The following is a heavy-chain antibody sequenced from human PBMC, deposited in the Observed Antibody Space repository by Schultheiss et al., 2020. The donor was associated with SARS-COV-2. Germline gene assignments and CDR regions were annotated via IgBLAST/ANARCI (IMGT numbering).Heavy chain of an antibody. CDR3: AKDMKRGYSYGEYYYYGMDV. CDR1: GFTFDDYA. CDR2: ISWNSGSI. J-gene: IGHJ6*02. Sequence: GGSLRLSCAASGFTFDDYAMHWVRQAPGKGLEWVSGISWNSGSIGYADSVKGRFTISRDNAKNSLYLQMNSLRAEDTALYYCAKDMKRGYSYGEYYYYGMDVWGQGTTVTVSS. D-gene: IGHD5-18*01. V-gene: IGHV3-9*01.